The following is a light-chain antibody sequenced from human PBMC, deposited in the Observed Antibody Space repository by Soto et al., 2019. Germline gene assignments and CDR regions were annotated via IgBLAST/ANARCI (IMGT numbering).Light chain of an antibody. CDR1: RSVSSH. J-gene: IGKJ2*01. CDR2: GAP. CDR3: QQYNNWPPFT. Sequence: EIVMTQSPATLSVSPGERATLSCRASRSVSSHLAWYQQKPGQAPRLLIYGAPTRATGIPARFSGSGSGTEFTLTISSLQSEDFAVYYCQQYNNWPPFTFGRGTKLEIK. V-gene: IGKV3-15*01.